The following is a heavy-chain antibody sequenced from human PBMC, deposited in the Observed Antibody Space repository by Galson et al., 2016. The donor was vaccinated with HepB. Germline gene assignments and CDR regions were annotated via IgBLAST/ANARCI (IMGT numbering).Heavy chain of an antibody. CDR1: GIRISDHF. J-gene: IGHJ5*02. D-gene: IGHD6-13*01. CDR3: TTEAWYRFET. Sequence: SLRLSCAGHGIRISDHFMDLVRQAPGKGLEWVCRIRLNSDGQSTDCAASLKDRFTISRDDSRNSVYLQMDSLKSEDTAVYYGTTEAWYRFETWGQGTLVTVSS. V-gene: IGHV3-72*01. CDR2: IRLNSDGQST.